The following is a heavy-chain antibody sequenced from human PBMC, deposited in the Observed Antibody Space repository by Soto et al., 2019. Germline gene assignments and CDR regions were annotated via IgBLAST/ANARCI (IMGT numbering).Heavy chain of an antibody. CDR2: INHSGST. CDR1: GGSFSGYY. Sequence: QVQRQQWGAGLLKPPEILSLTCAVYGGSFSGYYLSWIRQPAGKGLEWIGEINHSGSTNYNPSLKSRVTISVDTSNNQFSLKLSSVTAADTAVYYCARGGGSGSMMDVWGQGTTVTVSS. D-gene: IGHD3-10*01. CDR3: ARGGGSGSMMDV. V-gene: IGHV4-34*01. J-gene: IGHJ6*02.